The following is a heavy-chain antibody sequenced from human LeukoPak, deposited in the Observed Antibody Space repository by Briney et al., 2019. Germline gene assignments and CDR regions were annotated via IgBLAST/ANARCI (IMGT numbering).Heavy chain of an antibody. J-gene: IGHJ6*02. CDR3: ARRVTAIGYYYYGMDV. CDR1: DYTFTSYG. Sequence: ASVKVSCKASDYTFTSYGISWVRQAPGQGLEWMGWISAYNGNTNYAQKLQGRVTMTTDTSTSTAYMELRSLRSDDTAVYYCARRVTAIGYYYYGMDVWGQGTTVTVSS. D-gene: IGHD2-21*02. V-gene: IGHV1-18*01. CDR2: ISAYNGNT.